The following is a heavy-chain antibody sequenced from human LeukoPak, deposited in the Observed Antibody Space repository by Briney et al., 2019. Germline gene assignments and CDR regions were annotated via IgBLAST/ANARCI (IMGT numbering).Heavy chain of an antibody. CDR1: GGSISGSSYY. D-gene: IGHD3-16*02. CDR3: ARDENGYVWGSFRA. V-gene: IGHV4-39*07. CDR2: IYYSGST. J-gene: IGHJ5*02. Sequence: SETLSLTCTVSGGSISGSSYYWGWIRQPPGKGLEWIGNIYYSGSTYYNPSLKSRVTISVDTSKNQFSLKLSSVTAADTAVYYCARDENGYVWGSFRAWGQGTLVTVSS.